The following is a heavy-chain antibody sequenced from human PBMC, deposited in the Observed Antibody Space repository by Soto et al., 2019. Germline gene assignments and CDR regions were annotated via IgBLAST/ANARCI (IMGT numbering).Heavy chain of an antibody. CDR1: GFSFSSYW. V-gene: IGHV3-74*01. CDR2: IKTDGSII. Sequence: EVQLVESGGGLVQPGGSLRLSCAASGFSFSSYWMHWVSQAPGKGLVWVSRIKTDGSIITYADSVKGRFTISRDNAKNTLYLQMNNLRAEDTAVYYCARLRQGAWNFNLWGHGNLVSVSS. D-gene: IGHD3-16*01. J-gene: IGHJ2*01. CDR3: ARLRQGAWNFNL.